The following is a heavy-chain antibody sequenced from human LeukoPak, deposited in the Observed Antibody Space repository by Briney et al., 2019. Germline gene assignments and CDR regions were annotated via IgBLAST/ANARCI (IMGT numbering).Heavy chain of an antibody. J-gene: IGHJ4*02. Sequence: GGSLRLSCAASGFTFNSYWMIWVRQAPGKGLEWVANINPDGSGKYYVDSVKGRFTISRDNAKKPLYLQMNSLRAEDTAVYYCASKQGDYWGQGTLVTVSS. CDR1: GFTFNSYW. CDR3: ASKQGDY. CDR2: INPDGSGK. V-gene: IGHV3-7*01.